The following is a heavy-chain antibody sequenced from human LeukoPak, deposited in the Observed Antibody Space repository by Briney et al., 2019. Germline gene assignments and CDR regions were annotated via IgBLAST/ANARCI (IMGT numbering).Heavy chain of an antibody. CDR3: ARVSGGSRKYYFDY. V-gene: IGHV1-3*01. J-gene: IGHJ4*02. D-gene: IGHD2-15*01. CDR2: INAGNGNT. CDR1: GYTFTSYA. Sequence: ASVKVSCKASGYTFTSYAMHWVRQAPGQRLEWMGWINAGNGNTKYSQKFQGRVTITRDTSAGTAYMELSSLRSEDTAVYYCARVSGGSRKYYFDYWGQGTLVTVSS.